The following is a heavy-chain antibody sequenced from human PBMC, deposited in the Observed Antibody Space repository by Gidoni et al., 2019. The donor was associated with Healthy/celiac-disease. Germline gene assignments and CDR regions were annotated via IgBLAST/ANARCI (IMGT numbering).Heavy chain of an antibody. V-gene: IGHV4-61*02. Sequence: QVQLQESGPGLVKPSQTLSLTCTVSGGSISSGSYYWSWIRQPAGKGLEWIGRIYTSGSTNYNPSLKSRVTISVDTSKNQFSLKLSSVTAADTAVYYCARENDFWSGSYFDYWGQGTLVTVSS. J-gene: IGHJ4*02. CDR3: ARENDFWSGSYFDY. CDR2: IYTSGST. D-gene: IGHD3-3*01. CDR1: GGSISSGSYY.